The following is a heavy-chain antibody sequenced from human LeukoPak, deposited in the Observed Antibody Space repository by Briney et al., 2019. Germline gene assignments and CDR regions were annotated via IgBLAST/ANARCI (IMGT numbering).Heavy chain of an antibody. Sequence: GGSLRLSCAASRFTFTAYYMSWIRQAPGKGLQWLSYISDGGTTIFYADSVKGRFTISRDNAKNSLYLQLSSLKGEGTAVYYCARVGKVGATGALDIWGQGTLVTVSS. CDR2: ISDGGTTI. D-gene: IGHD1-26*01. CDR1: RFTFTAYY. CDR3: ARVGKVGATGALDI. J-gene: IGHJ3*02. V-gene: IGHV3-11*04.